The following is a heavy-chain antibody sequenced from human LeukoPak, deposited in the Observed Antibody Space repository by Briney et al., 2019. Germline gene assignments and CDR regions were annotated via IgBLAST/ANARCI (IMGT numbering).Heavy chain of an antibody. J-gene: IGHJ4*02. D-gene: IGHD5-12*01. V-gene: IGHV3-30*02. Sequence: GGSLRLSCAASGFTFSTYGMHWVRQAPGKGLEWVAFIRYDGSNKYYADSVKGRFTISRDNSKNTLYLQMNSLRAEDTAVYYCAKDPKSYSGYDPIDCWGQATLVTVSS. CDR3: AKDPKSYSGYDPIDC. CDR1: GFTFSTYG. CDR2: IRYDGSNK.